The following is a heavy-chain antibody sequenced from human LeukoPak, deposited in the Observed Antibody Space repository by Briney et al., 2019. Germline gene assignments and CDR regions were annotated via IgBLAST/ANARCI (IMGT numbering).Heavy chain of an antibody. CDR3: ARDLSLSFDY. V-gene: IGHV3-74*01. J-gene: IGHJ4*02. CDR2: INGDGTYT. Sequence: GGSLRLPCAASGFAFSSSWMLWVRQGPGKGLVWVARINGDGTYTKYADSVKGRFTISRDNTKNTLYLQMNSLRVEDTAVYYCARDLSLSFDYWGRGTLVTVSS. CDR1: GFAFSSSW.